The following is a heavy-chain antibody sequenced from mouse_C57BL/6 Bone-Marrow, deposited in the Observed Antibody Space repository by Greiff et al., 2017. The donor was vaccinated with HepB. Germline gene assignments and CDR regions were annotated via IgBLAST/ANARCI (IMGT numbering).Heavy chain of an antibody. J-gene: IGHJ2*01. CDR2: IHPNSGST. V-gene: IGHV1-64*01. Sequence: QVQLQQPGAELVKPGASVKLSCKASGYTFTSYWMHWVKQRPGQGLEWIGMIHPNSGSTNYNEKFKSKATLTVDTSSSTAYMQLSSLTSEDSAVYYCADYYGSSYGYWGQGTTLTVSS. CDR3: ADYYGSSYGY. D-gene: IGHD1-1*01. CDR1: GYTFTSYW.